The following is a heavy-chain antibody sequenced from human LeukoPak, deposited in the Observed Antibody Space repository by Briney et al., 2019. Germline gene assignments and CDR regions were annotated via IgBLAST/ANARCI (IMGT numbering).Heavy chain of an antibody. V-gene: IGHV3-20*04. CDR3: ARGGYCSGGSCYSLASRYYYYYMDV. D-gene: IGHD2-15*01. CDR2: INWNGGST. J-gene: IGHJ6*03. Sequence: GGSLRLSCAASGFTFSSYEMNWVRQAPGKGLEWVSGINWNGGSTGYADSVKGRFTISRDNAKNSLYLQMNSLRAEDTALYYCARGGYCSGGSCYSLASRYYYYYMDVWGKGTTVTVSS. CDR1: GFTFSSYE.